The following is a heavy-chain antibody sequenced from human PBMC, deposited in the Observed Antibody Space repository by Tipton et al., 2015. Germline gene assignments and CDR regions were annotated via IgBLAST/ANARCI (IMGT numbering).Heavy chain of an antibody. J-gene: IGHJ4*02. CDR2: IFHRGDT. D-gene: IGHD3-9*01. V-gene: IGHV4-38-2*01. Sequence: TLSLTCDVSGYPISSGYYWGWIRQPPGKGLEWIGSIFHRGDTNYNPSLGSRATLALDTPKNQFSLTLISATAADTALYYCACQDYDSLTRDYQTVDYWGQGTLVTVSS. CDR1: GYPISSGYY. CDR3: ACQDYDSLTRDYQTVDY.